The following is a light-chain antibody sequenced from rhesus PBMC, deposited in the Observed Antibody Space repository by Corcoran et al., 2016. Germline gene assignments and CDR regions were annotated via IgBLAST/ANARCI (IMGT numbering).Light chain of an antibody. CDR1: QGISTY. Sequence: DIQMTQSPSSLSASVGDRVTITCRASQGISTYLNWYHQKPGKAPKRLIYKASSLESGVPSRFSGSGSGTDFTLTISSLQPEDFATYYCLQYNSDPWTFGQGTKVEIK. CDR3: LQYNSDPWT. V-gene: IGKV1-43*02. J-gene: IGKJ1*01. CDR2: KAS.